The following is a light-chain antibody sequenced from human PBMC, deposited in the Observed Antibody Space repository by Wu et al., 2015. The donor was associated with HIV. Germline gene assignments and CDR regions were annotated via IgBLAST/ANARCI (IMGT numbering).Light chain of an antibody. V-gene: IGKV3-11*01. Sequence: LTQSPATLSLFPGERATLFCRANQNVDDSLAWYQHKPGRAPRILIYDASTRATGISARFAGTGSGTDFTLIINGLESEDSAVYYCQQHGNWPPVSFGGGTKLEIK. CDR3: QQHGNWPPVS. CDR1: QNVDDS. CDR2: DAS. J-gene: IGKJ4*01.